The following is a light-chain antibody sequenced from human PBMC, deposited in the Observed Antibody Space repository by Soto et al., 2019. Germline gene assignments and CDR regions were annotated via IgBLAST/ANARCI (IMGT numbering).Light chain of an antibody. CDR3: QQYDSSPRT. V-gene: IGKV3-20*01. CDR2: GPS. Sequence: EIVLTQSPGTLSLSPGEGATLSCRASQSISSSYLAWYQQKPGQAPRLLIYGPSSRATGIPDRFSGSGSGTDFTLTINRLEPEDFAVDYCQQYDSSPRTFGQGTKVDIK. CDR1: QSISSSY. J-gene: IGKJ1*01.